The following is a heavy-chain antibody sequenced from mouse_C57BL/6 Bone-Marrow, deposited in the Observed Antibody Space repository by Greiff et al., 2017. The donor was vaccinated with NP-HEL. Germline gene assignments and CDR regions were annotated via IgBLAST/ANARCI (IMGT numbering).Heavy chain of an antibody. J-gene: IGHJ4*01. Sequence: QVQLQQSGAELARPGASVKLSCKASGYTFTSYGISWVKQRTGQGLEWIGEIYPRSGNTYYNEKFKGKATLTADKSSSTAYMELRSLTSEDSAVYFCARDSNYVHYAMDYWGQGTSVTVSS. CDR1: GYTFTSYG. CDR3: ARDSNYVHYAMDY. V-gene: IGHV1-81*01. D-gene: IGHD2-5*01. CDR2: IYPRSGNT.